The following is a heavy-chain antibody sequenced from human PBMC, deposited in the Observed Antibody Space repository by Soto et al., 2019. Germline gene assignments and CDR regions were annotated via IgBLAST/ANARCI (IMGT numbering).Heavy chain of an antibody. CDR1: GDTISTSGVG. Sequence: TLSLTCGVSGDTISTSGVGVGWIRQPPGKALEWLALIYWDDDKRYSPSLKSRLTITQDTSKNQVVLTMTNMGPVDTATYYCAHIPVHYPGSGSYQLRGMDVWGQGTTVTVSS. D-gene: IGHD3-10*01. J-gene: IGHJ6*02. V-gene: IGHV2-5*02. CDR2: IYWDDDK. CDR3: AHIPVHYPGSGSYQLRGMDV.